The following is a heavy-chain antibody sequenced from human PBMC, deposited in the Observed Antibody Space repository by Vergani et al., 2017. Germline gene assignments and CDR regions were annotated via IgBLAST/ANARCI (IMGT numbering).Heavy chain of an antibody. Sequence: QVQLVQSGAEVKKPGASVKVSCKASGYTFTGYYMHWARQAPGQGLEWMGWINPNSGGTNYAQKFQGRVTMTRDTSISTAYMELSRLRSDDTAVYYCAREVGFGDYPWPGTQYYYYYMDVWGKGTTVTVSS. V-gene: IGHV1-2*02. D-gene: IGHD3-16*01. J-gene: IGHJ6*03. CDR2: INPNSGGT. CDR3: AREVGFGDYPWPGTQYYYYYMDV. CDR1: GYTFTGYY.